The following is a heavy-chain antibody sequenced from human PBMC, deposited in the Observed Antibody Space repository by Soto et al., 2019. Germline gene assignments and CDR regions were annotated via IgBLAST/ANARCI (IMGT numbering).Heavy chain of an antibody. D-gene: IGHD1-26*01. CDR3: AKGAGDRLSLGMDV. J-gene: IGHJ6*02. Sequence: QVQLVESGGGVVQPGWSLRLSCAASGFSISDYGMEWVRQAPGQGLEWVALISYDGSNTYYADSVKGRFTISRDNSKDTLFLQMTGLRREDTAVYYCAKGAGDRLSLGMDVWGQGTTVTVS. V-gene: IGHV3-30*18. CDR2: ISYDGSNT. CDR1: GFSISDYG.